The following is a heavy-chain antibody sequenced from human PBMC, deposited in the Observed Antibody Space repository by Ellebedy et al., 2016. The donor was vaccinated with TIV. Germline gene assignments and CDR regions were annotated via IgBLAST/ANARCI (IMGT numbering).Heavy chain of an antibody. CDR2: IKTDGSEK. J-gene: IGHJ4*02. D-gene: IGHD3-22*01. V-gene: IGHV3-7*03. Sequence: GESLKISCVGSGFIFSNYWMSWVRQAQGKGLEWVAKIKTDGSEKWYVDSVKGRFTISRDNAKNSLYLQMSSLRAEDTAVYYCTIVHYDRANFDNWGQGTLVTVSS. CDR1: GFIFSNYW. CDR3: TIVHYDRANFDN.